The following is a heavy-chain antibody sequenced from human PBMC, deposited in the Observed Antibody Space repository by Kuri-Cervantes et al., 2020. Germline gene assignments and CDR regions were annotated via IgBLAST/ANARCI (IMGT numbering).Heavy chain of an antibody. Sequence: SVKVSCKASVYTFTSYDINWVRQATGQGLEWMGWMNPNSGNTGYAQKFQGRVTMTRNTTISTAYMELSSLGSEDTAVYYCARYGYNRNFYYYYYYGMDGWGQGTTVTVSS. J-gene: IGHJ6*02. CDR2: MNPNSGNT. CDR3: ARYGYNRNFYYYYYYGMDG. D-gene: IGHD5-24*01. V-gene: IGHV1-8*01. CDR1: VYTFTSYD.